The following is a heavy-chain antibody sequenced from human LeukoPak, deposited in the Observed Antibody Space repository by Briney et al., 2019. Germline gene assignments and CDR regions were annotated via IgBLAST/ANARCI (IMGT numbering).Heavy chain of an antibody. V-gene: IGHV3-15*01. CDR3: VADVPDYLQQIDY. CDR2: IKSRTDGGTA. CDR1: GFTFISAW. Sequence: PGRSLRLSCAASGFTFISAWMSWIRQAPGKRPECVGRIKSRTDGGTAEYTSPVKGRFTISRDDSKYTLFLQMNSLRSEDTAIYYCVADVPDYLQQIDYWGQGIQVTVSS. D-gene: IGHD3-16*01. J-gene: IGHJ4*02.